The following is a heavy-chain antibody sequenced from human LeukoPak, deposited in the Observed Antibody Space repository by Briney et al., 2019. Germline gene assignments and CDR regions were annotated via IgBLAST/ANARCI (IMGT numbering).Heavy chain of an antibody. V-gene: IGHV3-15*04. D-gene: IGHD1-7*01. Sequence: GGSLRLSCAASGFTFNYAWMSWVRQVPGKGLEWVGQTVSEIDGGTTDYATPVRGRFTISRDDSKSTLYLQMNSLKIEYTAVYYCTTDEDWNYARKDVWGQGATVIVSS. CDR3: TTDEDWNYARKDV. CDR2: TVSEIDGGTT. CDR1: GFTFNYAW. J-gene: IGHJ6*02.